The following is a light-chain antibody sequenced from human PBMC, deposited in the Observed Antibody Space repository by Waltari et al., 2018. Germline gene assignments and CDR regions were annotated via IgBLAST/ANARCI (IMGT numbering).Light chain of an antibody. CDR3: QQYNNWPPIP. V-gene: IGKV3-15*01. J-gene: IGKJ5*01. CDR1: QSVSSH. CDR2: CAS. Sequence: EIVMTQSPATLSVSPGERATLSCRASQSVSSHLAWYQQNPGQAPRLLIYCASTRATGIPARFSRSRSGTEFTHTISSLQSEDFAVSYFQQYNNWPPIPFGQGTRLEIQ.